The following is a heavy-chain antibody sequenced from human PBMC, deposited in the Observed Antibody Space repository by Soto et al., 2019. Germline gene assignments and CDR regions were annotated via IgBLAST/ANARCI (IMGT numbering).Heavy chain of an antibody. J-gene: IGHJ4*02. V-gene: IGHV3-30-3*01. CDR3: ASTYDFWSGYGLDY. CDR2: ISYDGSNK. CDR1: GFTFSSYA. Sequence: PGGSLRLSCAASGFTFSSYAMHWVRQAPGKGLEWVAVISYDGSNKYYADSVKGRFTISRDNSKNTLYLQMNSLRAEDTAVYYCASTYDFWSGYGLDYWGQGTLVTVSS. D-gene: IGHD3-3*01.